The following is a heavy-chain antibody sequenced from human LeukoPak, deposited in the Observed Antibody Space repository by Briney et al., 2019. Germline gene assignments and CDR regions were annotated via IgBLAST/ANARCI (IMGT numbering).Heavy chain of an antibody. CDR3: ARAGDSSGYYRDAFDI. J-gene: IGHJ3*02. D-gene: IGHD3-22*01. CDR2: IKHSGST. CDR1: GGSFSGYY. V-gene: IGHV4-34*01. Sequence: SETLSLTCAVYGGSFSGYYWSWIRQPPGKGLEWIGEIKHSGSTNYNPSLKSRVTISVDTSKNQFSLKLSSVTAADTAVYYCARAGDSSGYYRDAFDIWGQGTMVTVSS.